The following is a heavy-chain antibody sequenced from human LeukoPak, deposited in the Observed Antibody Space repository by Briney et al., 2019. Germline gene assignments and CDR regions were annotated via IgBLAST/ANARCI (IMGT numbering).Heavy chain of an antibody. CDR3: ARQPPHYYGSGSYWSGASWFDP. J-gene: IGHJ5*02. CDR2: LYSSGRT. CDR1: GGSISGTNYY. V-gene: IGHV4-39*01. Sequence: PSETLSLTCTVSGGSISGTNYYWGWTRQPPGKGLEWIGSLYSSGRTYYNPSLESRLTISLDTSKNQFSLELTSVTAADTAVYYCARQPPHYYGSGSYWSGASWFDPWGQGTLVTVSS. D-gene: IGHD3-10*01.